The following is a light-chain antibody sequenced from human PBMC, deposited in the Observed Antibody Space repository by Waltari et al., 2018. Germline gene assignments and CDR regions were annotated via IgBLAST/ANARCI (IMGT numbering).Light chain of an antibody. CDR2: KNK. V-gene: IGLV1-47*01. Sequence: QSVLTQPPSASGTPGQRVTISCSGSSSNIGSNYVDWYQQLPGTAPKLLIYKNKQRPCGVPARFSGSNSGTSASLAISGLRSEDEADYYCAAWDDSLLGQVIFGGGTKLTVL. CDR1: SSNIGSNY. CDR3: AAWDDSLLGQVI. J-gene: IGLJ2*01.